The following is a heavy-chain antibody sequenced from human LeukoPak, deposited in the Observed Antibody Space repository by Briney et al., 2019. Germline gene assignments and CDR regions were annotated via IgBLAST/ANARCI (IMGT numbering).Heavy chain of an antibody. V-gene: IGHV3-21*01. J-gene: IGHJ4*02. CDR2: ITGSSTYI. D-gene: IGHD1-26*01. CDR3: VKNGREPT. CDR1: GFTFSSYS. Sequence: GGSLRLSCAASGFTFSSYSMNWVRQAPGKGLEWVSSITGSSTYIHYADSVKGRFTISRDNAKNSLYLQMNSLRAEDTAVYYCVKNGREPTWGQGTLVTVSS.